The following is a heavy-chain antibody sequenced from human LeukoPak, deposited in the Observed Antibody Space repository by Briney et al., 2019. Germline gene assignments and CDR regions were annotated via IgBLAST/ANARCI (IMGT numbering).Heavy chain of an antibody. CDR1: GFTFSDYY. V-gene: IGHV3-11*04. Sequence: GGSLRLSCAASGFTFSDYYMSWIRQAPGKWLEWVSYISSSGSTIYYADSVKGRFTISRDNAKNSLYLQMNSLRAEDTAVYYCASATSTLDYFFDYWGQGTLVTVSS. J-gene: IGHJ4*02. D-gene: IGHD2/OR15-2a*01. CDR2: ISSSGSTI. CDR3: ASATSTLDYFFDY.